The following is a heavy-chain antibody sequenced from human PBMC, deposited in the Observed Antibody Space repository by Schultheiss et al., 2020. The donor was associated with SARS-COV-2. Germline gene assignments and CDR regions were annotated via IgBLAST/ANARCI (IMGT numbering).Heavy chain of an antibody. CDR3: ARVPWDQDY. V-gene: IGHV1-2*02. D-gene: IGHD1-26*01. Sequence: ASVKVSCKASGYTFTDYYVHWVRQAPGQGLEWIGWVNPNSGGTNYAQKFQGRVTMTRDTSISTAYMELTRLTSDDTAMYYCARVPWDQDYWGQGTLVTVSS. CDR2: VNPNSGGT. J-gene: IGHJ4*02. CDR1: GYTFTDYY.